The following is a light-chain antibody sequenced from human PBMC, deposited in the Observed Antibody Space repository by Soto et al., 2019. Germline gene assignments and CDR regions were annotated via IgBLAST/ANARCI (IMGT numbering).Light chain of an antibody. Sequence: EIVMTQSPATLSVSPGERAILSCRASQSVSSSYLAWYQQKPGQAHRLLIYGAYSRATGIPHRFSGSGSGTDFTLTIRRLEPEDFAVYYCQQYGSSLTWTFGKGTKVDLK. CDR2: GAY. V-gene: IGKV3-20*01. J-gene: IGKJ1*01. CDR3: QQYGSSLTWT. CDR1: QSVSSSY.